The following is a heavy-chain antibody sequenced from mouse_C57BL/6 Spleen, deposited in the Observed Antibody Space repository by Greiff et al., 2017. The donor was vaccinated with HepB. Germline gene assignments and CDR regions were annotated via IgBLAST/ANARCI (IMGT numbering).Heavy chain of an antibody. J-gene: IGHJ2*01. V-gene: IGHV1-81*01. Sequence: QVHVKQSGAELARPGASVKLSCKASGYTFTSYGISWVKQRTGQGLEWIGEIYPRSGNTYYNEKFKGKATLTADKSSSTAYMELRSLTSEDSAVYFCYYGNYDYYFDYWGQGTTLTVSS. CDR1: GYTFTSYG. CDR3: YYGNYDYYFDY. D-gene: IGHD2-1*01. CDR2: IYPRSGNT.